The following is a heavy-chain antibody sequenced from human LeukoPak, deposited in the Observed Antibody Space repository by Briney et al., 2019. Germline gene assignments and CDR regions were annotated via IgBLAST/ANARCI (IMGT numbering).Heavy chain of an antibody. D-gene: IGHD3-3*01. V-gene: IGHV4-4*09. CDR1: GGSITNYY. CDR3: ARQGDGFWRGLFDP. J-gene: IGHJ5*02. CDR2: IYTSGVT. Sequence: SETLSLTCTVSGGSITNYYWTWIRQPPGKGLEWIGFIYTSGVTSYNPSLKSRVTISVDTSKNQLSLQLTSVTAADTAVYYCARQGDGFWRGLFDPWGQGTLVTVSS.